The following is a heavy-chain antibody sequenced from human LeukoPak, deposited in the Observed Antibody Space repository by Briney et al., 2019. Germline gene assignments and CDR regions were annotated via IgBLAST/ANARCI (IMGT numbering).Heavy chain of an antibody. Sequence: ASVKVSCQASGGTFSSYAISWVRQAPGQGLEWMGRIIPIFGTANYAQKFQGRVTITTDESTSTAYMELSSLRSEDTAVYYCARSPRYYYDSSGSLDYWGQGTLVTLSS. CDR2: IIPIFGTA. V-gene: IGHV1-69*05. CDR1: GGTFSSYA. J-gene: IGHJ4*02. CDR3: ARSPRYYYDSSGSLDY. D-gene: IGHD3-22*01.